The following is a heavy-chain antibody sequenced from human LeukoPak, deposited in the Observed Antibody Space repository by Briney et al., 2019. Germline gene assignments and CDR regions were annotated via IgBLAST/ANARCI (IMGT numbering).Heavy chain of an antibody. Sequence: GGSLRLSCAASGFLFRTYGMNWVRQPPGKGLEWVALIRYDGNNKYYADSVKGRFTVSRDNAKNSLYLQMNSLRAEDTAVYYCARDKRLYCSNTSCQIFDYWGQGTLVTVSS. CDR2: IRYDGNNK. CDR1: GFLFRTYG. CDR3: ARDKRLYCSNTSCQIFDY. D-gene: IGHD2-2*01. J-gene: IGHJ4*02. V-gene: IGHV3-30*02.